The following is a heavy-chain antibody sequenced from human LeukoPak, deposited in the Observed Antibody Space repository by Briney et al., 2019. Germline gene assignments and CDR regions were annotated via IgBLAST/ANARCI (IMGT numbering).Heavy chain of an antibody. CDR3: ARISGSYPYYYYGMDV. V-gene: IGHV1-18*01. D-gene: IGHD1-26*01. CDR1: GYTFTNYD. J-gene: IGHJ6*02. CDR2: ISAYNGNT. Sequence: ASVKVSCKTSGYTFTNYDISWVRQAPGQGLEWMGWISAYNGNTNYAQKLQGRVTMTTDTSTSTAYMELRSLRSDDTAVYYCARISGSYPYYYYGMDVWGQGTTVTVSS.